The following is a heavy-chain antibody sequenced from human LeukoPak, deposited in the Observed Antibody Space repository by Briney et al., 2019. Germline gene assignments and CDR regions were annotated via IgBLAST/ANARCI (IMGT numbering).Heavy chain of an antibody. Sequence: SETLSLNCTVSGGPISSGGYHWSWIPQHPGKGLEWIGYIYYSGSTYYNPPLKSRVTISVDTSKNQFSLKLSSVTAADTAVYYCARDGYKAFGYYYYGMDVWGQGTTVTVSS. CDR1: GGPISSGGYH. D-gene: IGHD5-24*01. CDR3: ARDGYKAFGYYYYGMDV. CDR2: IYYSGST. J-gene: IGHJ6*02. V-gene: IGHV4-31*03.